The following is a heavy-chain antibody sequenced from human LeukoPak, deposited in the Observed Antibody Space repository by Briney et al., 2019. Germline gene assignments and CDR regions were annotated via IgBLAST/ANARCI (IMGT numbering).Heavy chain of an antibody. J-gene: IGHJ6*03. D-gene: IGHD3-9*01. CDR3: ARDAITIRTHYYYYYMDV. CDR2: IYHSGTT. Sequence: SETLSLTCSVSGGSISSSSYFWGWIRQPPGKGLEWIGEIYHSGTTNYNPSLKSRVTISVDKSKNQFSLKLSSVTAADTAVYYCARDAITIRTHYYYYYMDVWGKGTTVTVSS. CDR1: GGSISSSSYF. V-gene: IGHV4-39*07.